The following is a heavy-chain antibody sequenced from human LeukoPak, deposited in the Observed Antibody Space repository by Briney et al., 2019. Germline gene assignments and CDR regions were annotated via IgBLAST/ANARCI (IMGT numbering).Heavy chain of an antibody. CDR1: GFTFGDYA. CDR2: IRSKVYGGTP. Sequence: GGSLRLSCIASGFTFGDYAMTWVRQAPGKGLEWVGFIRSKVYGGTPEYAASVKGRFTISRDDSKGIAYLQMNSLKTEDTAVYYCTREPGGLTGYLVWGQGTLVTVSS. D-gene: IGHD3-9*01. V-gene: IGHV3-49*04. CDR3: TREPGGLTGYLV. J-gene: IGHJ4*02.